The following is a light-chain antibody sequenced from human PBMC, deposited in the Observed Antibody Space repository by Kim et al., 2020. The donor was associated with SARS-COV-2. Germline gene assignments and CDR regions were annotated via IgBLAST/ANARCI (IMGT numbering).Light chain of an antibody. CDR2: AAT. CDR3: QQYGGSPPYT. CDR1: QTIGSNY. V-gene: IGKV3-20*01. Sequence: SPWERATLSCRASQTIGSNYLAWYQQKLGQAPRLLIYAATSRATGIPDRFSGSGSGTDFTLTISRLEPEDFAVYYCQQYGGSPPYTFGQGTKLEI. J-gene: IGKJ2*01.